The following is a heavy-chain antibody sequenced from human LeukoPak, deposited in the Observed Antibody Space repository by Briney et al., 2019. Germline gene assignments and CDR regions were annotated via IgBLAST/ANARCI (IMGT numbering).Heavy chain of an antibody. CDR2: ISESGGST. CDR3: AKAPYSSTSFDY. V-gene: IGHV3-23*01. D-gene: IGHD6-6*01. Sequence: PGGSLRLSCAASGFTFSAYAMNWVRQAPGKGLEWVSGISESGGSTYYADSVKGRFTISRDNSKNTLDLQMNILRAEDTAAYYCAKAPYSSTSFDYWGQGTLVSVSS. J-gene: IGHJ4*02. CDR1: GFTFSAYA.